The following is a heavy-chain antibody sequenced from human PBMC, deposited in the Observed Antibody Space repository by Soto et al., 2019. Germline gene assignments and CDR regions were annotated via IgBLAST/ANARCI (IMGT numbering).Heavy chain of an antibody. V-gene: IGHV4-31*03. CDR3: ASGVIGYCSSTSCYAAFDI. CDR2: IYYSGST. J-gene: IGHJ3*02. CDR1: GGSISSGGYY. Sequence: PSETLSLTCTVSGGSISSGGYYWSWIRQHPGKGLEWIGYIYYSGSTYYNPSLKSRVTISVDTSKNRFSLKLSSVTAADTAVYYCASGVIGYCSSTSCYAAFDIWGQGTMVTVSS. D-gene: IGHD2-2*01.